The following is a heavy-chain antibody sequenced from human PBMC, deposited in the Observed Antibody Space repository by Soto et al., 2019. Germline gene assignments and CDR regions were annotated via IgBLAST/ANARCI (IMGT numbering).Heavy chain of an antibody. CDR3: ARDPSPYTSGWYGIDF. Sequence: PGGSLRLSCTASGFMFSAYAMLWVRQAPGKGLEWVAAMSYDGTNKYCADSLKGRFTISRDNSKNTLFLQMSSLTADDSAVYYCARDPSPYTSGWYGIDFWGLGTLVTVSS. CDR2: MSYDGTNK. J-gene: IGHJ4*01. CDR1: GFMFSAYA. V-gene: IGHV3-30-3*01. D-gene: IGHD6-19*01.